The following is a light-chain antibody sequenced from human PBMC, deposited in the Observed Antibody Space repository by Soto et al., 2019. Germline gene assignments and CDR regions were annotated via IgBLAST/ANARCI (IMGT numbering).Light chain of an antibody. CDR1: QSVSSN. Sequence: EIVMTPSPATLSVSPVERATLSCRASQSVSSNLAWYQQKPGQAPRLLIYGASTRATGISDRFSGSGSGTDFTLTISRLEPEDFAVYYCQQYGSSLTWTFGQGTKVDIK. CDR3: QQYGSSLTWT. CDR2: GAS. J-gene: IGKJ1*01. V-gene: IGKV3-20*01.